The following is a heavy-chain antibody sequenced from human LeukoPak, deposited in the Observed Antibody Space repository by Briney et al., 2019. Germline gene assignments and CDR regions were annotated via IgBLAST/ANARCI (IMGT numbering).Heavy chain of an antibody. CDR3: TTEFKELGSFFYFYYMDV. V-gene: IGHV3-15*01. CDR2: IKTKSEGGTT. D-gene: IGHD3-10*01. CDR1: GFTFSNAG. Sequence: PGGSLRLSCTASGFTFSNAGMNWVRQAPGKGLEWVGRIKTKSEGGTTDYAAPAKGRFTISRDDSKNALFLQMDSLKSDDTAMYYCTTEFKELGSFFYFYYMDVWGTGTTVTISS. J-gene: IGHJ6*03.